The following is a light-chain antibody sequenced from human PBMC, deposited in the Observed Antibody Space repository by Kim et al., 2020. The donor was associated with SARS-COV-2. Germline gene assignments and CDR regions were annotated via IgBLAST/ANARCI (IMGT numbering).Light chain of an antibody. J-gene: IGLJ1*01. V-gene: IGLV1-47*02. CDR1: SSNIGSNY. CDR2: NNN. Sequence: ELTQPPSASGTPGQRVTISCSGSSSNIGSNYVYWYQQLPGTAPKLLIYNNNQRPSGVPDRFSGSKSGTSASLAISGLRSEDEADYYCAAWDDSLSGSYVFGTGTKVTVL. CDR3: AAWDDSLSGSYV.